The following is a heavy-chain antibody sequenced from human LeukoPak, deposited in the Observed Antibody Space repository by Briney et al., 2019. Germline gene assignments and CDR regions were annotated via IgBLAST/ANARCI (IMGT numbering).Heavy chain of an antibody. Sequence: ASVKVSCKASGYSFTDYYINWVRQAPGQGLEWMGWINPNHGGTHYAQKFQGRVTMTRDTSISTAYLDLSRLRSDDTAVYYCARVVVRDANNYKDYWGQGTLVTVSS. J-gene: IGHJ4*02. CDR2: INPNHGGT. CDR1: GYSFTDYY. CDR3: ARVVVRDANNYKDY. V-gene: IGHV1-2*02. D-gene: IGHD5-24*01.